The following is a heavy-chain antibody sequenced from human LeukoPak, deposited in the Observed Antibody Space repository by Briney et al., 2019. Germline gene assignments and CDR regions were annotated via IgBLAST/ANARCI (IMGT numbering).Heavy chain of an antibody. J-gene: IGHJ4*02. CDR3: ARGSWRLVRGAASFES. V-gene: IGHV3-30-3*01. Sequence: GGSLRLSCAASGFTFRNAWMSWVRQAPGKGLEWVAVVSYDGSNKYYADSVKGRFTISRDNSKNTLYLQMNSLRAEDTAVYYCARGSWRLVRGAASFESWGQGTLVTVSS. CDR1: GFTFRNAW. D-gene: IGHD3-10*01. CDR2: VSYDGSNK.